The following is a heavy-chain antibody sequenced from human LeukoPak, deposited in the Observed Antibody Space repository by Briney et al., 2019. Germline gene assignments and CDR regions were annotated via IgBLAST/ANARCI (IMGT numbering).Heavy chain of an antibody. CDR2: IYYSGST. V-gene: IGHV4-59*08. Sequence: SETLSLTCTVSGGSISSYYWSWIRQPPGKGLEWIGYIYYSGSTNYNPSLKSRVTISVDTSKNQFSLKLSSVTAADTAVYYCARARSHYYYDSSGYYKGGAFDIWGQGTMVTVSS. CDR1: GGSISSYY. J-gene: IGHJ3*02. D-gene: IGHD3-22*01. CDR3: ARARSHYYYDSSGYYKGGAFDI.